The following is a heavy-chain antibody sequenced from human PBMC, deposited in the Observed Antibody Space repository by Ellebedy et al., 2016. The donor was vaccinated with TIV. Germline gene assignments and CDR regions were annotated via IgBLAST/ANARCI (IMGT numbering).Heavy chain of an antibody. Sequence: GESLKISCAASGFTFNNYAMHWVRQAPGKGLEWVAIISYDGGSKYYADSVKGRFTISRVNSMTTLYLEMHSLRAEDTAVYYCARDLDKSSGWYGGAAYWGQGTLVTVSS. CDR1: GFTFNNYA. CDR2: ISYDGGSK. V-gene: IGHV3-30-3*01. J-gene: IGHJ4*02. D-gene: IGHD6-19*01. CDR3: ARDLDKSSGWYGGAAY.